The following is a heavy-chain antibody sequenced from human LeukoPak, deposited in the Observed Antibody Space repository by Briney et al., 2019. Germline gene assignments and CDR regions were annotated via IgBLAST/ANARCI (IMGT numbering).Heavy chain of an antibody. CDR3: ARYDSSGYCCIGGAFDI. CDR1: GYTFTSYW. D-gene: IGHD3-22*01. CDR2: IYPGDSDT. Sequence: GGSLQISCQGSGYTFTSYWIGWARQLPGKGLEGMGIIYPGDSDTRYSPSFQGQVTISADKSISTAYLKWSSLKASDTAMYYCARYDSSGYCCIGGAFDIWGQGTMVTVSS. J-gene: IGHJ3*02. V-gene: IGHV5-51*01.